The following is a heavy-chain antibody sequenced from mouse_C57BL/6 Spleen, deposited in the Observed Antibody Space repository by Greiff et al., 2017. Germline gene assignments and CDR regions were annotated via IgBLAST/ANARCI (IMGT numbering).Heavy chain of an antibody. CDR2: ISSGSSTI. CDR3: ARDYYGSSYLYYYAMDY. J-gene: IGHJ4*01. Sequence: DVKLVESGGGLVKPGGSLKLSCAASGFTFRDYGMHWVRQAPEQGLEWVAYISSGSSTIYYADTVKGRFTISRDNAKNTLFLQMTSLRSEDTAMYYCARDYYGSSYLYYYAMDYWGQGTSVTVSS. V-gene: IGHV5-17*01. D-gene: IGHD1-1*01. CDR1: GFTFRDYG.